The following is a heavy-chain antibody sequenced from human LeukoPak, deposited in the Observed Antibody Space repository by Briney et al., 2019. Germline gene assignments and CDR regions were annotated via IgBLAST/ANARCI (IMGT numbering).Heavy chain of an antibody. J-gene: IGHJ4*02. CDR1: GFTFSSYA. Sequence: GGSLRLSCASSGFTFSSYAMSWVRQAPGKGLGWASAISGSGGSTYYADSVKGRFTISRDNSKNTLYLQMNSLRAEDTAVYYCAPQQLTRGDYWGQGTLVTVSS. D-gene: IGHD6-13*01. CDR2: ISGSGGST. V-gene: IGHV3-23*01. CDR3: APQQLTRGDY.